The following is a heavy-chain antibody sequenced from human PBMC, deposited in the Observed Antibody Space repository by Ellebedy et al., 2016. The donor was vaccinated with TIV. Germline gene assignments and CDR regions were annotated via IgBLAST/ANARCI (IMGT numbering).Heavy chain of an antibody. V-gene: IGHV3-30-3*01. J-gene: IGHJ4*02. Sequence: GESLKISXAASGFTFSYYSMHWVRQAPGKGLEWVAVISHDGSNKYHAESVKGRFTIPRDDSKNTLYLQMNTLRTEDTALYFCARGSSSRGYFDSWGQGTLVTVSS. CDR3: ARGSSSRGYFDS. D-gene: IGHD6-13*01. CDR1: GFTFSYYS. CDR2: ISHDGSNK.